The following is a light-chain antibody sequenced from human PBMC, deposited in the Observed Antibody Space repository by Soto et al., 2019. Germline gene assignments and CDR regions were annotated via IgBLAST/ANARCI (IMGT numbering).Light chain of an antibody. CDR2: KTS. V-gene: IGKV1-5*03. Sequence: DIQMTQSPSTLSASVGDRVTITCRASQSISSWLAWYQQKPGKAPNLLIYKTSSLESGVPSRFSGSGSGTEFTLTVNSLQPDDFATYYCQQYDSYPLTVGGGTKVEIK. CDR3: QQYDSYPLT. J-gene: IGKJ4*01. CDR1: QSISSW.